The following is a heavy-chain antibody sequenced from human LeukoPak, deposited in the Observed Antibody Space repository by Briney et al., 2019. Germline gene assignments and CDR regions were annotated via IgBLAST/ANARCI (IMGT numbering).Heavy chain of an antibody. CDR1: GGTFSSYA. J-gene: IGHJ4*02. D-gene: IGHD5-18*01. CDR3: AREGNKEYSYGPGESGFDY. CDR2: IIPIFGTA. V-gene: IGHV1-69*13. Sequence: ASVKVSCKASGGTFSSYAISWIRQAPGQGLEWMGGIIPIFGTANYAQKFQGRVTITADESTSTAYMELSSLRSEDTAVYYCAREGNKEYSYGPGESGFDYWGQGTLVTVSS.